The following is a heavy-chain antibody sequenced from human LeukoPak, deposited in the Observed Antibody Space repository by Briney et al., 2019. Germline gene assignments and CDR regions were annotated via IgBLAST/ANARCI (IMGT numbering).Heavy chain of an antibody. CDR2: IYTSGST. D-gene: IGHD2-15*01. J-gene: IGHJ5*02. Sequence: SETLSLTCTVSGGSISSYYWSWIRQPPGKGLEWIGYIYTSGSTNYNPSPKSRVTKSVDTSKNQFSLKLSSVTAADTAVYYCARGISWFDPWGQGTLVTVSS. CDR3: ARGISWFDP. CDR1: GGSISSYY. V-gene: IGHV4-4*09.